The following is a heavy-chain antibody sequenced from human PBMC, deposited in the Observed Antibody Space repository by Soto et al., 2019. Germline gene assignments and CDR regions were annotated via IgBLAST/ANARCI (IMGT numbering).Heavy chain of an antibody. D-gene: IGHD2-2*01. CDR2: INADGTST. CDR3: VKVLARGVGVPRFYFDS. J-gene: IGHJ4*02. V-gene: IGHV3-74*01. Sequence: DVQLVESGGGLVQPGGSLRLSCAASGFTFSNSWMHWVRQVSGKGLEWVSRINADGTSTSYADSVKGRFTITRDNANITAYLHVNSLRAEDTAVYYCVKVLARGVGVPRFYFDSWGQAALVSVSS. CDR1: GFTFSNSW.